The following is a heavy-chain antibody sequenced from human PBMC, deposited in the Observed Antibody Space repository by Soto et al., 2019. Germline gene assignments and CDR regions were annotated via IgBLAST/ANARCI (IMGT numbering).Heavy chain of an antibody. V-gene: IGHV3-30*18. J-gene: IGHJ4*02. D-gene: IGHD6-13*01. CDR3: AKHRSGSWSIDY. Sequence: QVQLVVSGGGVVQPGRSLRLSCAASGFTFNTYYMHWVRQVPGKGLEWVAIISNVGNNEFFADSVKGRFTISRDNSKNTLFLQLNSLRSEDTAVYYCAKHRSGSWSIDYWGEEPLFNVSS. CDR1: GFTFNTYY. CDR2: ISNVGNNE.